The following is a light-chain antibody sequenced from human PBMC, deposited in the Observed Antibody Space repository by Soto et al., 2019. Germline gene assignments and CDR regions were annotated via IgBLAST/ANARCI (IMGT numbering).Light chain of an antibody. CDR3: QQYNSYST. CDR1: QSISSW. V-gene: IGKV1-5*01. CDR2: DAS. J-gene: IGKJ1*01. Sequence: DIQITQSRATLCSCLVDRVTITCRASQSISSWLAWYQQKPGKAPKLLIYDASSLESGVPSRFSGSGSGTEFTLTISSLQTDDFATYYCQQYNSYSTFGQGTKVDIK.